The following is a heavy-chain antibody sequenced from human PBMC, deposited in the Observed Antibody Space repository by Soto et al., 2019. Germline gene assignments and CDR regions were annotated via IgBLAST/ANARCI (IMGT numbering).Heavy chain of an antibody. CDR3: ARVYYDIMSCYYMPTSDY. D-gene: IGHD3-9*01. CDR1: GGSISSYY. Sequence: TLSLTCTVSGGSISSYYWSWIRQPPGKGLEWIGYIYYSGSTNYNPSLKSRVTISVDTSKNQFSLKLSSVTAADTAVDYCARVYYDIMSCYYMPTSDYWGQGTLVTVSS. V-gene: IGHV4-59*01. J-gene: IGHJ4*02. CDR2: IYYSGST.